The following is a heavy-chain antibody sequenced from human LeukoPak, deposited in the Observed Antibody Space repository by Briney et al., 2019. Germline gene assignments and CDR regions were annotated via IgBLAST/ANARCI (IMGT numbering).Heavy chain of an antibody. CDR3: ASRLLFIAVAGTGHAFDI. J-gene: IGHJ3*02. Sequence: GASVKVSCKASGYTFTSYGISWVRQAPGQGLEWMGWISTYNGNTNYAQKLQGRVTTTTDTSTSTAYMEVRSLRSDDTAVYYCASRLLFIAVAGTGHAFDIWGQGTMVTVSS. D-gene: IGHD6-19*01. CDR2: ISTYNGNT. CDR1: GYTFTSYG. V-gene: IGHV1-18*01.